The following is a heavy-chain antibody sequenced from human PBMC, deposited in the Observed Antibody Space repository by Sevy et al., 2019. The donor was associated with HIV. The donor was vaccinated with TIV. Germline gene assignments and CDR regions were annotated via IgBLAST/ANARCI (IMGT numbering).Heavy chain of an antibody. Sequence: GGSLRLSCAASGFTFDANGMSWVRQAPGKWLEWVSGINWTGGSTGYADSVKGRFTISRDNAKNSLYLQMNNLRAEDTALYHCATSYSSNLHRFDYWGQGTLVTVSS. J-gene: IGHJ4*02. V-gene: IGHV3-20*01. CDR3: ATSYSSNLHRFDY. D-gene: IGHD6-13*01. CDR1: GFTFDANG. CDR2: INWTGGST.